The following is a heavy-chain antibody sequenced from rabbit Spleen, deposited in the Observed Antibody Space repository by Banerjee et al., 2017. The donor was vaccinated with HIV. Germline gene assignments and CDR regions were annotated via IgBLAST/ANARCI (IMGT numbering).Heavy chain of an antibody. Sequence: QSLEESGGDLVQPEGSLTLTCKASGIDFSSYGMYWVRQAPGKGLEWVGYIWTGASGTTYYATWAKGRFTVSKTSSTTVTLQMTSLTAADTAIYFCARDLVAVIGWNFGLWGPGTLVPVS. CDR2: IWTGASGTT. CDR1: GIDFSSYG. CDR3: ARDLVAVIGWNFGL. J-gene: IGHJ4*01. D-gene: IGHD5-1*01. V-gene: IGHV1S40*01.